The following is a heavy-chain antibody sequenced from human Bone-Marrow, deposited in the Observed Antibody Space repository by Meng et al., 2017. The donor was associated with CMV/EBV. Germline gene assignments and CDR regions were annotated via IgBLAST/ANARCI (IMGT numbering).Heavy chain of an antibody. D-gene: IGHD6-13*01. J-gene: IGHJ4*02. Sequence: GESLKISCAASGFTFDDHTMHWVRQSPGKGLEWVSLISWDGGSTYYADSVKGRFTISRDNSKNSLYLQMNSLRTEDTALYYCAKSLYSSSWGIFDYWGQGTLVTVSS. V-gene: IGHV3-43*01. CDR2: ISWDGGST. CDR3: AKSLYSSSWGIFDY. CDR1: GFTFDDHT.